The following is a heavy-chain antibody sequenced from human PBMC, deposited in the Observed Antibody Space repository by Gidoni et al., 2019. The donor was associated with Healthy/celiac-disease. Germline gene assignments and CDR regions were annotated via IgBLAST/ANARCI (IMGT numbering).Heavy chain of an antibody. CDR1: GFPFSSYA. J-gene: IGHJ4*02. Sequence: VQLVESGGGVVQPGRSLRLSCAAAGFPFSSYAMHWVRQAPGKGLEWVAVISYDGSNKYYADSVKGRFTISRDNSKNTLYLQMNSLRAEDTAVYYCAAMVIAYWGQGTLVTVSS. V-gene: IGHV3-30*04. CDR3: AAMVIAY. CDR2: ISYDGSNK. D-gene: IGHD5-18*01.